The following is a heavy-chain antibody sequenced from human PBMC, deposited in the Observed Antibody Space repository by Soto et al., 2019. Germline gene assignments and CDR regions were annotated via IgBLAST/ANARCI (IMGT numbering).Heavy chain of an antibody. V-gene: IGHV1-69*05. J-gene: IGHJ6*02. D-gene: IGHD2-15*01. CDR3: AREGYCSSGSCALYDHDYFGMDV. CDR2: IIPIFGTA. Sequence: ASVKVSYKASGGTFSSYAISWVRQAPGQGLEWRGGIIPIFGTANYAQRLKGRVTMTTGTSTTTAYMELRSLTSDDTAVYYFAREGYCSSGSCALYDHDYFGMDVWGQGTTVTVSS. CDR1: GGTFSSYA.